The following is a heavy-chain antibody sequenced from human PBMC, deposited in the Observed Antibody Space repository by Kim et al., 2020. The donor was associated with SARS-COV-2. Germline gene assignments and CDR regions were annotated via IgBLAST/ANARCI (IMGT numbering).Heavy chain of an antibody. Sequence: GGSLRLSCVASGFTFSSYAMSWVRQAPGKGLEWVANIKQDGSEKYYIDSVKGRITISRDNAKNLMYLQMSGLRAEDTAVYYCARDIRGTWFDPWGVGTLV. V-gene: IGHV3-7*01. D-gene: IGHD3-16*01. J-gene: IGHJ5*02. CDR2: IKQDGSEK. CDR3: ARDIRGTWFDP. CDR1: GFTFSSYA.